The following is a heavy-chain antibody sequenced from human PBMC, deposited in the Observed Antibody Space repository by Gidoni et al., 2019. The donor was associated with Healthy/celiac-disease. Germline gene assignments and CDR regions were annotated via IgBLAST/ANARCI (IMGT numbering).Heavy chain of an antibody. J-gene: IGHJ4*02. Sequence: QVQLQQWGAGLLKPSETLSLTCAVYGGSFSGYYWSWIRQPPGKGLEWIGEINHSGSTNYNPSLKRRVTISVDTSKKQFSLKLSSLTAADTAVYYCARVKGVRTKLGPFDYWGQGTLVTVSS. CDR3: ARVKGVRTKLGPFDY. D-gene: IGHD7-27*01. V-gene: IGHV4-34*01. CDR1: GGSFSGYY. CDR2: INHSGST.